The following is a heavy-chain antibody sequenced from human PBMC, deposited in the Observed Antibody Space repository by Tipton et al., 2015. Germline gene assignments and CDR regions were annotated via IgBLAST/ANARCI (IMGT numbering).Heavy chain of an antibody. Sequence: GLVKPSQTLSLTCAISGDSVSSNTAAWHWIRQSPSRGLEWLGRTYYRSNWNNDYAVSVKSRITITPDTSKNQFTLHLNSVTPDDTAMYYCTRDPAYYYGMDVWGQGTTVTVSS. CDR2: TYYRSNWNN. J-gene: IGHJ6*02. D-gene: IGHD6-25*01. V-gene: IGHV6-1*01. CDR3: TRDPAYYYGMDV. CDR1: GDSVSSNTAA.